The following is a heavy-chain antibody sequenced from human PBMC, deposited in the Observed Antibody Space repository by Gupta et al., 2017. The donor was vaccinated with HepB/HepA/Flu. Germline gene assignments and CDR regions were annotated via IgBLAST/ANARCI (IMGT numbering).Heavy chain of an antibody. D-gene: IGHD6-6*01. J-gene: IGHJ4*02. CDR3: ARLWGKYSSSSPPGIIDY. CDR1: GGSISSSSYY. V-gene: IGHV4-39*01. Sequence: QLQLQESGPGLVKPSETLPLTCTVSGGSISSSSYYLGWIRQPPGKGLEWIGSIYYSGSTYYNPSLKSRVTISVDTAKNQFSLKLSSVTAADTAVYYCARLWGKYSSSSPPGIIDYWGQGTLVTVSS. CDR2: IYYSGST.